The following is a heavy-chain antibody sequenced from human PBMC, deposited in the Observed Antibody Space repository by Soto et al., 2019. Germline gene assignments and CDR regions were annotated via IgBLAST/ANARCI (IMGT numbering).Heavy chain of an antibody. CDR3: TRHRVTGTNYYYYGMDV. V-gene: IGHV3-73*01. CDR2: IRSKANSYAT. Sequence: XECLRLSFAASGFTFSGSAKHWVRQASGKGLEWVGRIRSKANSYATAYAASVKGRFTISRDDSKNTAYLQMNSLKTEDTAVYYCTRHRVTGTNYYYYGMDVWGQRTTVTVSS. J-gene: IGHJ6*02. D-gene: IGHD1-20*01. CDR1: GFTFSGSA.